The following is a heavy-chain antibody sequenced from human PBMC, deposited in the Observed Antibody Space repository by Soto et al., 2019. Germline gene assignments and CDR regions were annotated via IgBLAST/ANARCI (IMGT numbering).Heavy chain of an antibody. J-gene: IGHJ4*02. CDR2: ISAYNGNT. V-gene: IGHV1-18*01. D-gene: IGHD3-10*01. Sequence: ASVKVSCKASGYTFTSYGISWVRQAPGQGLEWMGWISAYNGNTNYAQKLQGRVTMTTDTSTSTAYMKLRSLRSDDTAVYYCAKDQKSGEYDYGWGPFDYWGQGALVTVSS. CDR1: GYTFTSYG. CDR3: AKDQKSGEYDYGWGPFDY.